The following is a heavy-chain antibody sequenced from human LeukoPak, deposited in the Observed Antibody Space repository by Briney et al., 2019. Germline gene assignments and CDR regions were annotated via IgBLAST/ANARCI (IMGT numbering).Heavy chain of an antibody. CDR3: ARATAGTTLFEGIDY. CDR2: IYHSGST. Sequence: SETLSLTCTVSGGSIRISSYYWGWIRQPPGKGLEWIGSIYHSGSTYYNPSLRSRVTISLDTSKNQFSLKLSSVTAADTAVYYCARATAGTTLFEGIDYWGQGTLVTVSS. J-gene: IGHJ4*02. CDR1: GGSIRISSYY. V-gene: IGHV4-39*07. D-gene: IGHD1-1*01.